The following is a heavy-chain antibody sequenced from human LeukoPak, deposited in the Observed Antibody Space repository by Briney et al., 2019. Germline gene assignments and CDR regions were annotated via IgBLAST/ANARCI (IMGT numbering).Heavy chain of an antibody. Sequence: GASVKVSCKASGYTFTSYGISWVRQAPGQGLEWMGWISAYNGNTNYAQKLQGRVTMTTDTSTSTAYMELRSLRSDDTAVYYCARVDPFCSGNSCYSGENYYYYGMDVWGQGTTVTVSS. CDR2: ISAYNGNT. J-gene: IGHJ6*02. V-gene: IGHV1-18*01. D-gene: IGHD2-2*02. CDR3: ARVDPFCSGNSCYSGENYYYYGMDV. CDR1: GYTFTSYG.